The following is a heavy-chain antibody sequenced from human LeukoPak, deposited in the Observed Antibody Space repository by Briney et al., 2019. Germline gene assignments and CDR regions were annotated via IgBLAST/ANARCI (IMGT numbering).Heavy chain of an antibody. CDR2: ISSSSSTI. CDR3: AKFLVVVVIAGPGDAFDI. V-gene: IGHV3-48*04. CDR1: GFTFSSYS. D-gene: IGHD2-21*01. Sequence: TGGSLRLSCAASGFTFSSYSMNWVRQAPGKGLEWVSYISSSSSTIYYADSVKGRFTISRDNAKNSLYLQMNSLRAEDTAVYYCAKFLVVVVIAGPGDAFDIWGQGTMVTVSS. J-gene: IGHJ3*02.